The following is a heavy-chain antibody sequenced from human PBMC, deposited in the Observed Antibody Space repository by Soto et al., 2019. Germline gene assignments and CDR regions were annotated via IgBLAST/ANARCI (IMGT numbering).Heavy chain of an antibody. Sequence: GESLKISCAASGFTFSSYGMHWVRQAPGKGLEWVAVISYDGSNKYYADSVKGRFTISRDNSKNTLYLQMNSLRAEDTAVYYCAKVGGDSSGYLFSGHDAFDIWGQGTMVTVSS. CDR1: GFTFSSYG. V-gene: IGHV3-30*18. CDR2: ISYDGSNK. CDR3: AKVGGDSSGYLFSGHDAFDI. D-gene: IGHD3-22*01. J-gene: IGHJ3*02.